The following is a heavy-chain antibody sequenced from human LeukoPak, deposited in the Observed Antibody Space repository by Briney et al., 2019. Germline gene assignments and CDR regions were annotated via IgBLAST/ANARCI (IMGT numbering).Heavy chain of an antibody. CDR2: FDPEDGET. Sequence: ASVKVSCKASGGTFSSYAISWVRRAPGQGLEWMGGFDPEDGETIYARKFQGRVTMTEDTSTDTAYMELSSLRSEDTAVYYCATAYTVTTIPRFDYWGQGTLVTVSS. CDR3: ATAYTVTTIPRFDY. CDR1: GGTFSSYA. J-gene: IGHJ4*02. V-gene: IGHV1-24*01. D-gene: IGHD4-11*01.